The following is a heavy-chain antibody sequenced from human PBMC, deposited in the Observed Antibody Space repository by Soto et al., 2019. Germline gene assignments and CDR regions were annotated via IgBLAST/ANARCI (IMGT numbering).Heavy chain of an antibody. J-gene: IGHJ3*02. CDR3: ARDRRLPGIAVAGQDDAFDI. CDR2: TYYRSKWYN. D-gene: IGHD6-19*01. Sequence: SQTLSLTCATSGDSVSSNSSALNWIRQSPSRGLEWLGRTYYRSKWYNDYAVSVKSRITINPDTSKNQFSLQLNSVTPEDTAVYYCARDRRLPGIAVAGQDDAFDIWGQGTMVTVSS. CDR1: GDSVSSNSSA. V-gene: IGHV6-1*01.